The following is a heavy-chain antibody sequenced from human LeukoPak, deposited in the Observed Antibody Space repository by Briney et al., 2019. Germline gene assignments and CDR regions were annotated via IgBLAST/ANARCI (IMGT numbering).Heavy chain of an antibody. CDR2: IYYSGST. V-gene: IGHV4-39*01. D-gene: IGHD6-19*01. J-gene: IGHJ4*02. CDR3: VFPAVAGFDY. Sequence: MTSETLSLTCTVSGGSISSSSYYWGWIRQPPGKGLEWIGSIYYSGSTYYNPSLKSRVTISVDTSKNQFSLKLSSVTAADTAVYYCVFPAVAGFDYWGQGTLVTVSS. CDR1: GGSISSSSYY.